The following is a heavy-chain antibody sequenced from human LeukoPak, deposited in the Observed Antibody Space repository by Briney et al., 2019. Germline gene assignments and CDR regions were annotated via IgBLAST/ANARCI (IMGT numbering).Heavy chain of an antibody. Sequence: GGSLRLSCAASGFTFSSYAMNWVRQAPGKGLEWVSAISGSGGTYYADSVKGRFTISRDNSENTLFLQMNSLRGEDTAVYYCAKGGVQQWLVRWGQGTLVTVSS. D-gene: IGHD6-19*01. CDR3: AKGGVQQWLVR. CDR1: GFTFSSYA. CDR2: ISGSGGT. J-gene: IGHJ4*02. V-gene: IGHV3-23*01.